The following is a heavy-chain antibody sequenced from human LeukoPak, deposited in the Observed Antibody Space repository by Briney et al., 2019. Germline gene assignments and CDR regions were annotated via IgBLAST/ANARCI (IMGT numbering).Heavy chain of an antibody. V-gene: IGHV3-9*03. Sequence: GRSLRLSCAASGFTFDDYAMHWVRQAPGKGLEWVSGISWNSGSIVYADSVKGRFTISRDNAKNSLYLQMNSLRAEDMALYYCARLAGSESTEYYYDSSGYYQYYFDYWGQGTLVTVSS. D-gene: IGHD3-22*01. J-gene: IGHJ4*02. CDR3: ARLAGSESTEYYYDSSGYYQYYFDY. CDR2: ISWNSGSI. CDR1: GFTFDDYA.